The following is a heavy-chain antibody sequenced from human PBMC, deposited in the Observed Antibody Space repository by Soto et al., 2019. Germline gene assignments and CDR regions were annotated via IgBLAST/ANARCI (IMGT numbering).Heavy chain of an antibody. CDR1: GYTFTGYY. CDR2: INPNSGGT. Sequence: ASVKVSCKASGYTFTGYYIHWVRQAPGQGLEWMGWINPNSGGTNYAQKFQGRVTMTRDTSISTAYMELSRLRPDDTAVYYCARVKDGYSVDYWGQGTLVTVSS. V-gene: IGHV1-2*02. CDR3: ARVKDGYSVDY. J-gene: IGHJ4*02. D-gene: IGHD3-22*01.